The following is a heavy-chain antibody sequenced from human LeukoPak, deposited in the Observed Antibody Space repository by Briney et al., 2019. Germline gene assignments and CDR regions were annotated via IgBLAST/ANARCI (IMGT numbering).Heavy chain of an antibody. J-gene: IGHJ2*01. Sequence: ETLSLTCTVSGGSISNYCWAWLRQPAGKGLEWIGRLHTSGGTDYNPSLKSRVTMSIDTSKNQFSLRLTSVTAADTAVYFCATGTATFDWNWFDLWGRGTLVTVSS. CDR2: LHTSGGT. CDR1: GGSISNYC. CDR3: ATGTATFDWNWFDL. D-gene: IGHD1-7*01. V-gene: IGHV4-4*07.